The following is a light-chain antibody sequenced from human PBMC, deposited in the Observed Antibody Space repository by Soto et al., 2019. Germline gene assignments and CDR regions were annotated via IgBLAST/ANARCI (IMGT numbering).Light chain of an antibody. Sequence: DIQMTQSPSSLSASVGVRVTITCRASQGISNYLAWYQQKPGKVPKLLIYAASTLQSGVPSRFSGSGSGTDFTLTICSLQPEDVATYYCQKYNSAPRTFGQGTRLEIK. J-gene: IGKJ5*01. CDR1: QGISNY. CDR3: QKYNSAPRT. CDR2: AAS. V-gene: IGKV1-27*01.